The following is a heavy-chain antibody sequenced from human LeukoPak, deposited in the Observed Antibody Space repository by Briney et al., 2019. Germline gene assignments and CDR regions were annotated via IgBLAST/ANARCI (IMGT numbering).Heavy chain of an antibody. V-gene: IGHV1-2*02. CDR2: INPNSGGT. Sequence: ASVKVSCKASGYTFTGPYIHWMRQAPGQGPEWMGWINPNSGGTKYAQKFQGRVTVTRDTSTSTAYMELSGLRADDTATYCCARVEYCTKGVCINYDLWGKGTLVTVSS. D-gene: IGHD2-8*01. CDR3: ARVEYCTKGVCINYDL. J-gene: IGHJ4*02. CDR1: GYTFTGPY.